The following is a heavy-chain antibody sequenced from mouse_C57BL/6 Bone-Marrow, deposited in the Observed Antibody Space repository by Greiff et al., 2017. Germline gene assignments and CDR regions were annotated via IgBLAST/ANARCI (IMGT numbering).Heavy chain of an antibody. CDR1: YTFSRRVH. Sequence: QVQLQQSGPELARPWASVKISCQAFYTFSRRVHFAIRDTNYWMQWVKQRPGLGLEWIGATYPGNGDTSYNQKFKGKATLTAEKSSSTAYMQLSSRTSEYSAVYYCAFPWFAYWGQGTLVTVSA. V-gene: IGHV1-87*01. CDR3: SEYSAVYYCAFPWFAY. J-gene: IGHJ3*01. CDR2: GLGLEWIG.